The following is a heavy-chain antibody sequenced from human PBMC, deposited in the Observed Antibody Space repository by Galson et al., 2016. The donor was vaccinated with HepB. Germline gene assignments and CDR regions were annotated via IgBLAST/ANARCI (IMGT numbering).Heavy chain of an antibody. CDR3: ARSTTTVTTLFDH. CDR2: VYYGGST. V-gene: IGHV4-59*01. Sequence: SETLSLTCAVSGGSISSYYWSWIRQPPGKGLEWIGFVYYGGSTTYNPSLKSRVTISVDTSKNQFSLRLSSVTAADTAPYYCARSTTTVTTLFDHWGQGTLVTVSS. CDR1: GGSISSYY. D-gene: IGHD4-11*01. J-gene: IGHJ4*02.